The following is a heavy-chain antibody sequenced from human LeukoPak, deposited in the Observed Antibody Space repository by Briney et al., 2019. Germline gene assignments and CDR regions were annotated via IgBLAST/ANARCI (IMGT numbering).Heavy chain of an antibody. Sequence: GRSLRLSCAASGFTFSSYAMHWVRQAPGKGLEWVAVISYDGSNKYYADSVKGRFTISRDNSKNTLYLQMNSLRAEDTAVYYCARDKESSSWYSEYFQHWGQGTLVTVSS. D-gene: IGHD6-13*01. CDR2: ISYDGSNK. CDR3: ARDKESSSWYSEYFQH. J-gene: IGHJ1*01. CDR1: GFTFSSYA. V-gene: IGHV3-30-3*01.